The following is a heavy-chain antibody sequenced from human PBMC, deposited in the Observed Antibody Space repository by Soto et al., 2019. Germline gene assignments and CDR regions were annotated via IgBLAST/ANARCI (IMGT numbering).Heavy chain of an antibody. CDR1: GGSISSYY. CDR3: ARDRTPRGYSSSWGYYYYGLDV. CDR2: IYYSGST. V-gene: IGHV4-59*06. Sequence: PSETLSLTCTASGGSISSYYCNWIRQPPGKGLEWIGYIYYSGSTYYNPSLKSRVTISVDTSKNQFSLKLSSVTAADTAVYYCARDRTPRGYSSSWGYYYYGLDVWGQGTTVTVSS. J-gene: IGHJ6*02. D-gene: IGHD6-13*01.